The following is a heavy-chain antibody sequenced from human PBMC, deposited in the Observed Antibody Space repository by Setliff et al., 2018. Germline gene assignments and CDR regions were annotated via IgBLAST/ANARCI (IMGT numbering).Heavy chain of an antibody. V-gene: IGHV4-59*08. Sequence: SETLSLTCSVSGGAVSGDYWTWIRQPPGKGLEYIGYINYSGSTNYNPSLKSRVTISGDTSKNQVSLKLSSVTAADTAVYYCARGRAGHSGHWGQGTLVTVSS. CDR3: ARGRAGHSGH. CDR1: GGAVSGDY. CDR2: INYSGST. D-gene: IGHD6-19*01. J-gene: IGHJ4*02.